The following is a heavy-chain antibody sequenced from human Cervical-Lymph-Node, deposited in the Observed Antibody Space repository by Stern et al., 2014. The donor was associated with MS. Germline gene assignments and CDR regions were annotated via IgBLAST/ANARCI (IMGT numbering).Heavy chain of an antibody. CDR1: GFSFGNYG. Sequence: QMQLVQSGGGVVQPGRSLRLSCAASGFSFGNYGMHWVRQAPGKGLEWVAFTSHVGSNNYYADSVKGRFTISRDNSKNTLYLQMNSLRAEDTAVYYCAKLSRIVYFDSWGQGTLVTVSS. V-gene: IGHV3-30*18. J-gene: IGHJ4*02. CDR3: AKLSRIVYFDS. D-gene: IGHD2-21*01. CDR2: TSHVGSNN.